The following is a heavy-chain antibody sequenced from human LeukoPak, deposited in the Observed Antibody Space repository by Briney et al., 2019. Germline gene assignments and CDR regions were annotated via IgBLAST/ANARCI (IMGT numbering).Heavy chain of an antibody. Sequence: ASVKVSCKASGYTFTGYYMHWVRQAPGQGLEWMGWVNPNSGGTNYAQKFQGRVTITADKSTSTAYMELSSLRSEDTAVYYCASLVSGGSGKYYFDYWGQGTLVTVSS. V-gene: IGHV1-2*02. J-gene: IGHJ4*02. D-gene: IGHD2-15*01. CDR2: VNPNSGGT. CDR1: GYTFTGYY. CDR3: ASLVSGGSGKYYFDY.